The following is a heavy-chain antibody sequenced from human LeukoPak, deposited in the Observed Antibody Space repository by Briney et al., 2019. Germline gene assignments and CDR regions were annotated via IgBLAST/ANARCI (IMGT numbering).Heavy chain of an antibody. CDR2: ISSSGSAI. CDR1: GFTFSSYE. J-gene: IGHJ4*02. D-gene: IGHD6-19*01. CDR3: ARGSSGWYTPLLLDY. V-gene: IGHV3-48*03. Sequence: GGSLRLSCAASGFTFSSYEMNWVRQAPGKGLEWVSYISSSGSAIYYADSVKGRFTISRDNAKNSLYLQMNSLRAEDTAVYYCARGSSGWYTPLLLDYWGQGTLVTVSS.